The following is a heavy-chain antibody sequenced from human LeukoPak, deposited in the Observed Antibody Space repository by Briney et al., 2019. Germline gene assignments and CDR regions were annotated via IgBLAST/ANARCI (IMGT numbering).Heavy chain of an antibody. J-gene: IGHJ4*02. CDR2: IYYSGST. D-gene: IGHD6-19*01. CDR3: ARLYSSGWYYFDY. Sequence: PSETLSLTCTVSGGSISSYYWSWIRQPPGKGLEWIGYIYYSGSTNYNPSLKSRVTISVDTSKNQFSLKLGSVTAADTAVYYCARLYSSGWYYFDYWGQGTLVTVSS. V-gene: IGHV4-59*08. CDR1: GGSISSYY.